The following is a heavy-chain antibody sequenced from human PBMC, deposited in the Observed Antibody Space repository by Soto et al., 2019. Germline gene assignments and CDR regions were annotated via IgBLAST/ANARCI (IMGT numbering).Heavy chain of an antibody. CDR3: AHHPYYGLGSYSFDY. CDR1: GFSLTTSGVG. V-gene: IGHV2-5*02. J-gene: IGHJ4*02. Sequence: QITLKESGPTLVRPTQTLTLTCTFSGFSLTTSGVGVGWIRQPPGKALEWLAVIYWDADKRYSSSLKSRLTITTDTSKHHVVLTMTNMDPVDTATYYCAHHPYYGLGSYSFDYWGQGTLVTVSS. D-gene: IGHD3-10*01. CDR2: IYWDADK.